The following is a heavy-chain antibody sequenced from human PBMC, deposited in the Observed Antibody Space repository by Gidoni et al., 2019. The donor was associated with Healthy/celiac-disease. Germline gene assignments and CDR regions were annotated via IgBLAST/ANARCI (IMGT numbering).Heavy chain of an antibody. CDR3: ARSSSWYDNWFDP. J-gene: IGHJ5*02. CDR2: ISYDGSNK. CDR1: GFTFSSYA. Sequence: QVQLVESGGGVVQPGRSLRLSCAASGFTFSSYAMHWVRQAPGQGLEWVAVISYDGSNKYYADSVKGRFTISRDNSKNTLYLQMNSLRAEDTAVYYCARSSSWYDNWFDPWGQGTLVTVSS. D-gene: IGHD6-13*01. V-gene: IGHV3-30-3*01.